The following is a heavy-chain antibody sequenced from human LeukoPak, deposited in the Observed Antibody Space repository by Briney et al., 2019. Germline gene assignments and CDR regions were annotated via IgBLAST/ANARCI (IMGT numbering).Heavy chain of an antibody. Sequence: GGSLRLSCAASGFSFTEWWMQWVRQAPGEGLVWLSHMNGDGSRISYADSAKGRFTISRDNAKKMLYLQMNSLRDEDTAVYYCAGENYFGLDVWGQGTTVTVSS. J-gene: IGHJ6*02. CDR1: GFSFTEWW. CDR3: AGENYFGLDV. V-gene: IGHV3-74*01. CDR2: MNGDGSRI.